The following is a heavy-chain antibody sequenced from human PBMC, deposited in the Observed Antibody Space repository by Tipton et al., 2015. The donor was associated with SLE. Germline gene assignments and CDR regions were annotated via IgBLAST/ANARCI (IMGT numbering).Heavy chain of an antibody. CDR1: GGSISSSSYY. V-gene: IGHV4-39*07. CDR3: ARDKNYRYFDY. CDR2: YYYSGSA. J-gene: IGHJ4*02. D-gene: IGHD1-7*01. Sequence: TLSLTCIVSGGSISSSSYYWGWIRQPPGKGLEWIGSYYYSGSAAYNPSLKSRVTISVDTSKNQFSLKLSSVTAADTAVYYCARDKNYRYFDYWGQGTLVTVSS.